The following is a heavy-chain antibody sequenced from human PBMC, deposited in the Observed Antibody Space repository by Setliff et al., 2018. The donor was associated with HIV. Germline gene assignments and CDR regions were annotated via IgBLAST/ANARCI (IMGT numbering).Heavy chain of an antibody. CDR2: INPNSGGT. Sequence: ASVKVSCKASGYTFIGYNMHWVRQAPGQGLEWMGWINPNSGGTNYAQRFQGRVIMTRDTSISTAYMELSRLRSDGTAVYYCARALDSSADIEGYFDFWGQGMLVTVSS. V-gene: IGHV1-2*02. D-gene: IGHD2-15*01. CDR3: ARALDSSADIEGYFDF. CDR1: GYTFIGYN. J-gene: IGHJ4*02.